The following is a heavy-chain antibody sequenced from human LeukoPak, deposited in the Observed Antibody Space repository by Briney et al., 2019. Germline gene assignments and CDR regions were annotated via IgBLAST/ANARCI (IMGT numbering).Heavy chain of an antibody. D-gene: IGHD4-23*01. CDR2: ISGSGGST. CDR1: GFTFSSYA. V-gene: IGHV3-23*01. Sequence: GGSLRLSCAASGFTFSSYAMSWVRQAPGKGLEWVSAISGSGGSTYYADSVKGRFTISRDNSKNTLYLQMNSLRAEDTAVYYCARDEAGGYYMDVWGKGTTVTVSS. CDR3: ARDEAGGYYMDV. J-gene: IGHJ6*03.